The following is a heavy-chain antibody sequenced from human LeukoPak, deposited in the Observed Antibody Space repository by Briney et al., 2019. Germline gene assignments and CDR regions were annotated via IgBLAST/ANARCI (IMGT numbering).Heavy chain of an antibody. Sequence: ASVKVSCKASGGTFSSYAISWVRQAPGQGLEWMGRIIPILGIANYAQKFQGRVTITADKSTSTAYMELSSLRSEDTAVYYCARDPRGSSGWFDPWGQGTLVTVSS. CDR3: ARDPRGSSGWFDP. CDR1: GGTFSSYA. J-gene: IGHJ5*02. CDR2: IIPILGIA. V-gene: IGHV1-69*04. D-gene: IGHD1-26*01.